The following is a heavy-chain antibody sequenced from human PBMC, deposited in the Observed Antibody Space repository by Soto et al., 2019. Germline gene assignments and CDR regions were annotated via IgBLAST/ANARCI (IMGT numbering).Heavy chain of an antibody. CDR2: IYPGDSDT. V-gene: IGHV5-51*01. CDR3: ASRTAVPQVVFDL. Sequence: GWVSQIPGKGLEWMGIIYPGDSDTRYSPSFQGQVTISADKSISTAYLQWSSLKASDTSIYYCASRTAVPQVVFDLLLKRTPVTRSS. J-gene: IGHJ5*02.